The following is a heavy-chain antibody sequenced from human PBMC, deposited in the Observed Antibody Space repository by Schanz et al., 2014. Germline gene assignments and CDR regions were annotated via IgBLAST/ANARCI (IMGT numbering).Heavy chain of an antibody. CDR2: IYHSGST. V-gene: IGHV4-30-2*01. J-gene: IGHJ5*01. Sequence: QLQLQESGSGLVKPSQTLSLTCGVSGGSISSSGSSWNWIRLPPGKGLEWIGYIYHSGSTYYNPSLKSRVTISVDRSKNQFSLILNSVTAADTAVYYCARSPGDFPGWFDSWGQGTLVTVSS. CDR3: ARSPGDFPGWFDS. CDR1: GGSISSSGSS. D-gene: IGHD4-17*01.